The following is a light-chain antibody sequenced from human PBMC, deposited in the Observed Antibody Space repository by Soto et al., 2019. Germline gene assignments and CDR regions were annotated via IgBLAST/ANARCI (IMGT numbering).Light chain of an antibody. J-gene: IGKJ1*01. CDR2: KAS. CDR1: QSISSW. CDR3: QQYNSYPRT. Sequence: DIQMTQSPSTLSASVGDRVTITCRASQSISSWLAWYQQKPGKAPKVLIYKASSLESGVPSRFNGSGSGTAFTPTISSLQPDDFATYYCQQYNSYPRTFGKGTKVEIK. V-gene: IGKV1-5*03.